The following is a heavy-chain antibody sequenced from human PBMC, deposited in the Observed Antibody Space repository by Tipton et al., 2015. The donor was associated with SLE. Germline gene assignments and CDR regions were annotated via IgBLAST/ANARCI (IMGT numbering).Heavy chain of an antibody. CDR3: RLTLTGYYEFDY. Sequence: QSGPEVKKPGASVKVSCKASGYTFINYGISWVRQAPGQGLEWMGWISAYNGNTNYAQKLQGRVTMTTDTSTSTAYMELRSLTSDDTAVYYCRLTLTGYYEFDYWGQGSLVPVSS. J-gene: IGHJ4*02. V-gene: IGHV1-18*01. D-gene: IGHD3-9*01. CDR1: GYTFINYG. CDR2: ISAYNGNT.